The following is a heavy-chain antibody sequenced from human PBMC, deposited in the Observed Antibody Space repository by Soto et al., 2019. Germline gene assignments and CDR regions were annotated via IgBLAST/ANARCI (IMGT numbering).Heavy chain of an antibody. Sequence: SETLSLTCAVYGGSLSDYYWTWIRQPPGKGLEWIGEVNPGGITNYSPSVKSRLKISLDTSKKEVSLEMTSVTAADTAVYYCGRVVIKMALQSIDSWGPGTLVTVSS. V-gene: IGHV4-34*01. CDR3: GRVVIKMALQSIDS. CDR1: GGSLSDYY. J-gene: IGHJ4*02. CDR2: VNPGGIT.